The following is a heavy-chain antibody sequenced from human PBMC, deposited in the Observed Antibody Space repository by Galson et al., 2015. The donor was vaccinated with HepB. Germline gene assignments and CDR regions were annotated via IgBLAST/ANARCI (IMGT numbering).Heavy chain of an antibody. J-gene: IGHJ6*03. V-gene: IGHV1-3*01. D-gene: IGHD2-21*01. Sequence: SVKVSCKASGYTFMSYAMHWVRQAPGQRLEWMGWINAGNDNTKYSQNFQDRVTITRDTSASTVYMELSSLRSEDTAAYYCARGIVVVGSMDVWGKGTTVTVSS. CDR2: INAGNDNT. CDR1: GYTFMSYA. CDR3: ARGIVVVGSMDV.